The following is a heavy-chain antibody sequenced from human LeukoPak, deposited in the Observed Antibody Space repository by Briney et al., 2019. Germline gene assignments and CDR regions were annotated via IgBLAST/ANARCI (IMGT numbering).Heavy chain of an antibody. CDR1: GFTFSSYS. J-gene: IGHJ6*02. D-gene: IGHD6-13*01. V-gene: IGHV3-48*04. CDR3: ARGGAADYYYGMDV. CDR2: ISTGSSTI. Sequence: GGSLRLSCSASGFTFSSYSMNWVCQAPGKGLEWVSYISTGSSTIYYADSVKGRFTISRDNAKNSLYLQVNSLRAEDTAVYYCARGGAADYYYGMDVWGQGTTVTVSS.